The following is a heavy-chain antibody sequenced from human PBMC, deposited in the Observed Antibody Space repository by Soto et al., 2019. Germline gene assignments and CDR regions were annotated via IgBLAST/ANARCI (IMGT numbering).Heavy chain of an antibody. CDR1: GGSFSGYY. CDR2: INHSGST. CDR3: ARKHYFDY. V-gene: IGHV4-34*01. J-gene: IGHJ4*02. Sequence: QVQLQQWGAGLLKPSETLSLTCAVYGGSFSGYYWSWIRQPPGKGLEWIGEINHSGSTNYNPSLKSRVTISVDTSKNQFSLKLSSVTAADTAVYYCARKHYFDYWGQGTLDTVSS.